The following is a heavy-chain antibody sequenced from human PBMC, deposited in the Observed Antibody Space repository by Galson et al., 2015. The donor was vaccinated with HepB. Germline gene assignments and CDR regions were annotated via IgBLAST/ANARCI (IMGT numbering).Heavy chain of an antibody. J-gene: IGHJ4*02. CDR1: AYSISSDY. D-gene: IGHD6-13*01. Sequence: ETLSLTCTVSAYSISSDYWGWIRQPPGKGLGWIGSIFHSGSTYYNPSLKSRVTISVDTSKNQFSLKLTSVTAADTAVYYCARDLWTDSSSWYSDYWGQGTLVTVSS. V-gene: IGHV4-38-2*02. CDR3: ARDLWTDSSSWYSDY. CDR2: IFHSGST.